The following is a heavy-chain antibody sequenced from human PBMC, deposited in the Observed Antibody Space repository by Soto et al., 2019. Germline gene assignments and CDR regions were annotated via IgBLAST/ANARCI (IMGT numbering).Heavy chain of an antibody. D-gene: IGHD6-19*01. J-gene: IGHJ4*02. CDR1: GFTFHTYG. Sequence: PGGSLRLSCAASGFTFHTYGMHWVRQAPGKGLEWVAVISYDGSNKYYADSVKGRFTISRDNSKNTLYLQMNSLRAEDTAVYYCAKYRSAAGAVAGLYWGQGTLVTVSS. CDR3: AKYRSAAGAVAGLY. CDR2: ISYDGSNK. V-gene: IGHV3-30*18.